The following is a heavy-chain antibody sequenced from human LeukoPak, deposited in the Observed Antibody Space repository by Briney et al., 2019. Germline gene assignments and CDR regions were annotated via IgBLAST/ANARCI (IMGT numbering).Heavy chain of an antibody. CDR2: ISAYNGNT. J-gene: IGHJ5*02. D-gene: IGHD3-10*01. CDR1: GYTFTSYG. V-gene: IGHV1-18*01. CDR3: ARDGGDPLFRAGAGGNWFDP. Sequence: ASVTVSFKASGYTFTSYGISWVRQAPGQGLEWMGWISAYNGNTNYAQKLQGRVTMTTDTSTSTAYMELSSLRSEDTAVYYCARDGGDPLFRAGAGGNWFDPWGQGTLVTVSS.